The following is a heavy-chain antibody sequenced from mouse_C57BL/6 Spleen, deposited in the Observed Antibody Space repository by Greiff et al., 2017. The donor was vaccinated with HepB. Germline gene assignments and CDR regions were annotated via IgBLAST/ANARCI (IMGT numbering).Heavy chain of an antibody. CDR2: IYPGDGDT. V-gene: IGHV1-82*01. Sequence: QVQLQQSGPELVKPGASVKISCKASGYAFSSSWMNWVKQRPGKGLEWIGRIYPGDGDTNYNGKFKGKATLTADKSSSTAYMQLSSLTSEDSGVYFCASYYGSSYAWFAYWGQGTLVTVSA. CDR3: ASYYGSSYAWFAY. D-gene: IGHD1-1*01. CDR1: GYAFSSSW. J-gene: IGHJ3*01.